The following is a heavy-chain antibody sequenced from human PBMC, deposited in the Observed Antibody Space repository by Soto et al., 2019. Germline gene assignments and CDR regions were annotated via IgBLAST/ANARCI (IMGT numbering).Heavy chain of an antibody. CDR1: GGYFSSCGYS. CDR3: ASAKGYGSSGYYDAFDI. V-gene: IGHV4-30-2*01. CDR2: IYHSGST. D-gene: IGHD3-22*01. Sequence: PSETLSLTCAFYGGYFSSCGYSWSWIRQRPGKGLVWIGYIYHSGSTYSTPSLKSRVTVSVDRSKYQFSLKLSSVTAADTAVYYCASAKGYGSSGYYDAFDIWGQGTMVTVSS. J-gene: IGHJ3*02.